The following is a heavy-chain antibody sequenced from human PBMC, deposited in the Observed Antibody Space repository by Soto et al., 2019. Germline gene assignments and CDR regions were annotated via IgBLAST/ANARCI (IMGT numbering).Heavy chain of an antibody. V-gene: IGHV3-23*01. Sequence: GGSLRLSCAASEFTLSSYAMSWVRQAPGKGLEWVSAISGSGGGTYYADSVKGRFTIYRNNSNKTLSLQVHSMRAENTAVYYFTKTETSYVSARLMHDKWGQATVVTIST. CDR1: EFTLSSYA. CDR3: TKTETSYVSARLMHDK. CDR2: ISGSGGGT. J-gene: IGHJ4*02. D-gene: IGHD6-6*01.